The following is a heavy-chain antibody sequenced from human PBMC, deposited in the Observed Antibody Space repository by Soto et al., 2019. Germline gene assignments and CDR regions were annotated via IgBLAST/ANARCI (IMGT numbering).Heavy chain of an antibody. J-gene: IGHJ3*02. CDR1: GFTFSSYA. CDR2: ISSNGGST. D-gene: IGHD3-10*01. Sequence: EVQLVESGGGLVQPGGSLRLSCAASGFTFSSYAMHWVRQAPGKGLEYVSAISSNGGSTYYANSVKGRFTISRDNSKNPLYLQMGSLRAEDMAVYYCARSLHYYGSGDDAFDIWGQGTMVTVSS. V-gene: IGHV3-64*01. CDR3: ARSLHYYGSGDDAFDI.